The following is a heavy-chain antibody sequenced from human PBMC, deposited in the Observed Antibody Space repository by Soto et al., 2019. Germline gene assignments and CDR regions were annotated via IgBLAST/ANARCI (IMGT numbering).Heavy chain of an antibody. Sequence: KASETLSLTCTVSGGSVTNSSYYWGWIRQSPGKGLEWIGSVYYRGRSYSKSSVKSRVTISVDTSKNRFSLSLNSVTASDTAVYFCVSQRTTVPTQAYFDYLGPGALVTVSS. V-gene: IGHV4-39*01. CDR1: GGSVTNSSYY. J-gene: IGHJ4*02. D-gene: IGHD4-17*01. CDR2: VYYRGRS. CDR3: VSQRTTVPTQAYFDY.